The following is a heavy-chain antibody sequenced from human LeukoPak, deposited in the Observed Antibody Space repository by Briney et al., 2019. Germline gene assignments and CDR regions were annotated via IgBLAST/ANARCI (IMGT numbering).Heavy chain of an antibody. V-gene: IGHV4-59*08. D-gene: IGHD6-19*01. CDR2: IYYSGST. CDR1: GGSISSYY. J-gene: IGHJ4*02. CDR3: ARHRYSGGWYGDFDY. Sequence: SETLSLTCTVSGGSISSYYWGWIRQPPGKGLEWIGYIYYSGSTNYNPSLKSRVTISVDTSKNQFSLKLSSVTAADTAVYYCARHRYSGGWYGDFDYWGQGTLVTVSS.